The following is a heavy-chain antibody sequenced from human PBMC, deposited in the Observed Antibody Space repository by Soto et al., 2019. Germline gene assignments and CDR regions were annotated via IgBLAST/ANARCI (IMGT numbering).Heavy chain of an antibody. J-gene: IGHJ6*02. V-gene: IGHV5-51*01. Sequence: GESLKISCKGSGYTFTTSWIAWVRQMPGKGLEWMGIIYPSDSDTRYSPSFQGQVTLSADKSISTAYLQWSSLKASDTAMYYCARVNYNAYGMGVWGQGTTVTVSS. CDR2: IYPSDSDT. D-gene: IGHD3-10*01. CDR3: ARVNYNAYGMGV. CDR1: GYTFTTSW.